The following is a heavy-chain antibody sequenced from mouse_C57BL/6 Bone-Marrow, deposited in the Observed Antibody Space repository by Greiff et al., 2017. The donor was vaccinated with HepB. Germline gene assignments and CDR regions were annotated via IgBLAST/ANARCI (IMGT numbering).Heavy chain of an antibody. CDR2: IDPENGDT. D-gene: IGHD2-1*01. CDR1: GFNIKDDY. V-gene: IGHV14-4*01. J-gene: IGHJ1*03. CDR3: TTGNYWYFDV. Sequence: QQSGAELVRPGASVKLSCTASGFNIKDDYMHWVKQRPEQGLEWIGWIDPENGDTEYASKFQGKATITADTSSNTAYLQLSSLTSEDTAVYYCTTGNYWYFDVWGTGTTVTVSS.